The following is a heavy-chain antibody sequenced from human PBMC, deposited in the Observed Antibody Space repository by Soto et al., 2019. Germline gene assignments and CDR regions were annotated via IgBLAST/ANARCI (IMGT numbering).Heavy chain of an antibody. CDR2: INPSGGST. Sequence: ASVTVSFNASGYTFTSYYMHWVRQAPGQGLEWRGIINPSGGSTSYGQKLQGRVTMTRDTSTSTVYMELSSLRSEDTAVYYCARPSLRAAAAYYYYYGMDVWGQGTTVTVAS. D-gene: IGHD6-13*01. V-gene: IGHV1-46*04. J-gene: IGHJ6*02. CDR3: ARPSLRAAAAYYYYYGMDV. CDR1: GYTFTSYY.